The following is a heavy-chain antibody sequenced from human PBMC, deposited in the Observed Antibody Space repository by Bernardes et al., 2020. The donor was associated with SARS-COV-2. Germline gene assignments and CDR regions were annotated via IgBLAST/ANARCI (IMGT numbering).Heavy chain of an antibody. J-gene: IGHJ4*02. CDR1: GFTFDDYA. D-gene: IGHD6-19*01. CDR3: AKAFLGIAVAGIDY. Sequence: GGSLRLSCAASGFTFDDYAMHWVRQAPGKGLEWVSGISWNSGSIGYADSVKGRFTISRDNAKNSLYLQMNSLRAEDTALYYCAKAFLGIAVAGIDYWGQGTLVTVSS. CDR2: ISWNSGSI. V-gene: IGHV3-9*01.